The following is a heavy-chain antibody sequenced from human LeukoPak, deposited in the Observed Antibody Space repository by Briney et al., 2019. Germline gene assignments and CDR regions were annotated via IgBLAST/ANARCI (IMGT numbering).Heavy chain of an antibody. Sequence: SETPSLTCTDSGASVSRTDYFWNWIRQPAGKGLEWIGRIYASGNTDYNPSLKSRVTMSLDTPKNQFSLNMNSVTAADSAVYFCARYREGYNYVPHALDIWGQGTVVTVSS. V-gene: IGHV4-61*02. D-gene: IGHD5-24*01. J-gene: IGHJ3*02. CDR3: ARYREGYNYVPHALDI. CDR2: IYASGNT. CDR1: GASVSRTDYF.